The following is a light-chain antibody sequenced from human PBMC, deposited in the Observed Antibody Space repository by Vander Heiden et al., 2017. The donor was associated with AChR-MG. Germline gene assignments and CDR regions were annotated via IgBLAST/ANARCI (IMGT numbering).Light chain of an antibody. V-gene: IGKV4-1*01. CDR2: WAS. CDR1: QSVLYSSNNKNY. CDR3: QQYYSSPLT. Sequence: DIVMTQSPDSLAVSLGERATINCKTSQSVLYSSNNKNYLAWYQQKAGQPPNVLIYWASTRESGVPDRFSGSGSGTDFTLTISSLQAEDVAVYYCQQYYSSPLTFGGGTKVEIK. J-gene: IGKJ4*01.